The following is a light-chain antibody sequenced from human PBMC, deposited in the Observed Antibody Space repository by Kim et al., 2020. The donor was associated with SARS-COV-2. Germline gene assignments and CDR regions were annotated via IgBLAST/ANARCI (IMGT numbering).Light chain of an antibody. J-gene: IGKJ4*01. CDR2: DAS. Sequence: SLSPGESATLSCRASQSVSIYLAWYQQKPGQAPRLLIYDASSRATGIPARFSGSGSGTDFTLTVNSLEPEDFALYYCQQRSIWPPTFGGGTKVEI. CDR3: QQRSIWPPT. CDR1: QSVSIY. V-gene: IGKV3-11*01.